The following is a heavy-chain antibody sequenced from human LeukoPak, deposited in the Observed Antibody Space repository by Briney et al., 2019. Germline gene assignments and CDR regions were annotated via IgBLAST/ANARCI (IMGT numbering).Heavy chain of an antibody. CDR3: ARVDRNYYSSYMDV. CDR1: GYSISRGYY. Sequence: SETLSLTCAVSGYSISRGYYWGWIRQPPGKGLEWIGIIYHSGSTYYNPSLKSRVTISVDTSKNQFSLKLSSVTAADTDVYYCARVDRNYYSSYMDVWGKGTTVTVSS. J-gene: IGHJ6*03. V-gene: IGHV4-38-2*01. CDR2: IYHSGST.